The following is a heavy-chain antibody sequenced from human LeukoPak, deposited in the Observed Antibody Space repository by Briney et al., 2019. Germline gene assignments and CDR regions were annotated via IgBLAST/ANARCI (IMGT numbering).Heavy chain of an antibody. CDR1: GFTFSSYS. CDR2: ISSSSSYI. J-gene: IGHJ4*02. D-gene: IGHD5-18*01. CDR3: AKDTGYSLVLGYFDY. Sequence: GGSLRLSCAASGFTFSSYSMNWVRQAPGKGLEWVSYISSSSSYIYYADSVKGRFTISRDNAKNSLYLQMNSLRTEDTALYYCAKDTGYSLVLGYFDYWGQGSLVTVSS. V-gene: IGHV3-21*05.